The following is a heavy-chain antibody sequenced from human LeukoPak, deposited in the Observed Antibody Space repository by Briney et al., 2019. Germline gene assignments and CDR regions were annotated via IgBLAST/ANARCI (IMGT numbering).Heavy chain of an antibody. CDR2: IYYSGTT. V-gene: IGHV4-59*01. CDR3: VRVANHGYFDS. Sequence: PSETLSLTCTVSGGSISGYYGSWIRQSPGKGLEWTGYIYYSGTTTYNPSLKSRVIISVDMPNNQFSLKLSSATAADTAVYYCVRVANHGYFDSWGQGTLVTVSS. J-gene: IGHJ4*02. CDR1: GGSISGYY. D-gene: IGHD3-22*01.